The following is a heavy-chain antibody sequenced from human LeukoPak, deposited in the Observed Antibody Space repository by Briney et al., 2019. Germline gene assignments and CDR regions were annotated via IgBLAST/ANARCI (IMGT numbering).Heavy chain of an antibody. CDR2: INPNSGGT. V-gene: IGHV1-2*04. J-gene: IGHJ6*02. D-gene: IGHD6-13*01. Sequence: GASVKVSCKASGYTFTGYYMHWVRQAPGQGLEWMGWINPNSGGTNYAQRFQGWVTMTRDTSISTAYMELGRLRSDDTAVYYCARGGSSWYRDYYGMDVWGQGTTVTVSS. CDR3: ARGGSSWYRDYYGMDV. CDR1: GYTFTGYY.